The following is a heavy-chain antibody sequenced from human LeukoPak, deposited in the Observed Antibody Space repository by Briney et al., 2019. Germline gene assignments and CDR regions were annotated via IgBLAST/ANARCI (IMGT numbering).Heavy chain of an antibody. CDR2: IVGDSSKT. V-gene: IGHV3-23*01. CDR3: AKQPYNYYYLDV. D-gene: IGHD2-21*01. Sequence: TGGSLRLSCAISGLTFHDHAMTWVRQAPGKGLEWVSTIVGDSSKTYYADSVKGRFTISRDNSNYMLFLHMNNLRAEDTAIYYCAKQPYNYYYLDVWGKGTTVTVSS. J-gene: IGHJ6*03. CDR1: GLTFHDHA.